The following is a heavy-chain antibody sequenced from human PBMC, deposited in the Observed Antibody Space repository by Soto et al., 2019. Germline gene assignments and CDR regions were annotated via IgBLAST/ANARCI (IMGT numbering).Heavy chain of an antibody. CDR2: ITAGSGKT. D-gene: IGHD6-13*01. V-gene: IGHV1-3*01. J-gene: IGHJ5*02. CDR3: ARGLVDYSNLDL. CDR1: GYTFSTYA. Sequence: QAQLVQSGAAVSKPGASVKISCRASGYTFSTYALHWLRQAPGQQGQRLEWLGRITAGSGKTTYSQRFQDRLSITRDTFATTVYMELSRLTSEDTAVYYCARGLVDYSNLDLWGQGTLVTVSS.